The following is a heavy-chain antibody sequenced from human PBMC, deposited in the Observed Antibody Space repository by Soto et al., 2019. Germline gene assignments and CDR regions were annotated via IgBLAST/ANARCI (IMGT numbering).Heavy chain of an antibody. J-gene: IGHJ4*02. D-gene: IGHD5-12*01. V-gene: IGHV3-30*18. CDR3: VKGGYHYFDY. CDR1: RFTFSNYG. Sequence: PGGSLRLSCAASRFTFSNYGMHWVRQTPGKGLEWVAVISYDGSNKYYADSVKGRFTISRDNSKNTLYLQMNSLRAEDTAVYYCVKGGYHYFDYWGQGTPVTVSS. CDR2: ISYDGSNK.